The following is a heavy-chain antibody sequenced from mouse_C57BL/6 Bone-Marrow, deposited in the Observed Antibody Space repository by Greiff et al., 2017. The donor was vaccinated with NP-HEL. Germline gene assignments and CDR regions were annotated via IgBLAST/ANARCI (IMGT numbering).Heavy chain of an antibody. J-gene: IGHJ1*03. D-gene: IGHD1-1*01. V-gene: IGHV1-59*01. CDR1: GYTFTSYW. Sequence: QVQLQQPGAELVRPGTSVKLSCKASGYTFTSYWMHWVKQRPGQGLEWIGVIDPSDSYTNYTQKFTGKATLTVDTSSSTAYMQLSSLTSEDSAVYYCARIPYYYGSSPYWYFDVWGTGTTVTVSS. CDR3: ARIPYYYGSSPYWYFDV. CDR2: IDPSDSYT.